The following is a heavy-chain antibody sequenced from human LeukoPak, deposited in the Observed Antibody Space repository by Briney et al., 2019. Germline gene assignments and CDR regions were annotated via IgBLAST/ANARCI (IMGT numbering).Heavy chain of an antibody. CDR2: ISYDGSNK. CDR3: AKVGGKKYYDFWSGYQSSFDY. D-gene: IGHD3-3*01. V-gene: IGHV3-30*18. CDR1: GFTFSSYG. Sequence: GGSLRLSCAASGFTFSSYGMHWVRQAPGKGLEWVAVISYDGSNKYYADSVKGRFTISRDNSKNTLYLQMNSLRPEDTSVYYCAKVGGKKYYDFWSGYQSSFDYWGQGTLVTVSS. J-gene: IGHJ4*02.